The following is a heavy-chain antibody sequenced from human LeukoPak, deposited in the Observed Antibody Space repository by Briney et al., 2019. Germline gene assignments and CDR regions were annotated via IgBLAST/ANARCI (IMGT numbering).Heavy chain of an antibody. V-gene: IGHV3-23*01. CDR1: GFTFSDYG. D-gene: IGHD3-10*01. J-gene: IGHJ4*02. Sequence: PGGSLRLSCAASGFTFSDYGMSWVRQAPGKGLEWVSTISDGGSITYYVDSVKGRFTISRDNSRNTLFLQMSSLRAEDTAVYYCAKSRGSGRSMPRRVNFDYWGQATLVTVSS. CDR3: AKSRGSGRSMPRRVNFDY. CDR2: ISDGGSIT.